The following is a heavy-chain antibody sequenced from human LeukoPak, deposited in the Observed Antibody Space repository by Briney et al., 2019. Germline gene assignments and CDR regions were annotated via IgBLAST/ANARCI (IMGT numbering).Heavy chain of an antibody. CDR2: IWHDGGRK. J-gene: IGHJ4*02. CDR1: GFTFSPHG. V-gene: IGHV3-33*01. CDR3: ARDIGNSGFNLDY. D-gene: IGHD5-12*01. Sequence: GGSLRLSCVVSGFTFSPHGFHWVRQAPGKGLEWVSVIWHDGGRKEYADSVRGRFTISRDNSNLYLQMNSLRAEDTAIYYCARDIGNSGFNLDYWGQGTPVTVSS.